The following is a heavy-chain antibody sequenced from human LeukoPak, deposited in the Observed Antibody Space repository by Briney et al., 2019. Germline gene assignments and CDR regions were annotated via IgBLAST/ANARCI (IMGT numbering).Heavy chain of an antibody. V-gene: IGHV3-74*01. Sequence: GGSLRLSCTASGFSFSGHWMHWARQLPGKGLVWVSRISPTGSTTSYADSVKGRFTVSRDNAKNTLYLQVNNLRAEDTTVYYCARGPNSNWSGLDFWGQGTLLTVSS. J-gene: IGHJ4*02. CDR2: ISPTGSTT. D-gene: IGHD6-6*01. CDR1: GFSFSGHW. CDR3: ARGPNSNWSGLDF.